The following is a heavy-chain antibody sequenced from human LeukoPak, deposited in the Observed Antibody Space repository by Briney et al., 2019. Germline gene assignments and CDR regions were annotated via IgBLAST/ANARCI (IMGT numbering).Heavy chain of an antibody. CDR2: IDPSDSYT. Sequence: GESLKISCKGSGYSFTSYWISWVRQMHGKGLEWMGRIDPSDSYTNYSPSFQGHVTISADKSISTAYLQWSSLKASDTAMYYCARQSGDFYYYYGMDVWGKGTAVTVSS. CDR1: GYSFTSYW. CDR3: ARQSGDFYYYYGMDV. V-gene: IGHV5-10-1*01. J-gene: IGHJ6*04. D-gene: IGHD7-27*01.